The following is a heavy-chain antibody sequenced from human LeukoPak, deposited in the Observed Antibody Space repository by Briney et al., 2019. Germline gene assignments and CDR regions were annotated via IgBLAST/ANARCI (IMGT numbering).Heavy chain of an antibody. CDR1: GFTFSSNG. CDR3: ATSLVVHDAFDI. J-gene: IGHJ3*02. V-gene: IGHV3-33*01. CDR2: IWYDGSNK. Sequence: GGSLRLSSAASGFTFSSNGMHWVRQAPGKGLEWVAVIWYDGSNKYYADSVKGRFTISRDNSKNTLYLQMNSLRAEDTAVYYCATSLVVHDAFDIWGQGTMVTVSS. D-gene: IGHD2-15*01.